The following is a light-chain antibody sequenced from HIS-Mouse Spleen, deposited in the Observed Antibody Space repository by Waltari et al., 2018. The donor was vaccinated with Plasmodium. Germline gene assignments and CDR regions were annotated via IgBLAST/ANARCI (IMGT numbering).Light chain of an antibody. V-gene: IGLV3-10*01. Sequence: SYELTQPPSVSVSPGQTARITCSGDALPKKYAYWYQQNSGQAPVLVIYEDGKRPSGSPERFSGSSSGTMATLTISGAQVEDEADYYWYATDSSGNHRVFGGGTKLTVL. J-gene: IGLJ3*02. CDR3: YATDSSGNHRV. CDR1: ALPKKY. CDR2: EDG.